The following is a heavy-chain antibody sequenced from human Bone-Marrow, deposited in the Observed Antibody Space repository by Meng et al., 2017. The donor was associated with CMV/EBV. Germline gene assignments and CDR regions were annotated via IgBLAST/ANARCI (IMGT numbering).Heavy chain of an antibody. Sequence: GSLRLSCTVSGGSISSYYWSWIRQPPGKGLEWIGYIYYSGSTNYNPSLKSRVTISVDTSKNQFSLKLSSVTAADTAVYYCARSPSGSAGGYLDYWGQGTLVTVSS. CDR1: GGSISSYY. V-gene: IGHV4-59*01. CDR3: ARSPSGSAGGYLDY. D-gene: IGHD1-26*01. J-gene: IGHJ4*02. CDR2: IYYSGST.